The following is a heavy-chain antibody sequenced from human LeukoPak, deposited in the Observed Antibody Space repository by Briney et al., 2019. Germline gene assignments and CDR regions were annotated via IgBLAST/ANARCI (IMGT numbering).Heavy chain of an antibody. CDR1: GFTFSSYD. CDR2: IGTAGDT. D-gene: IGHD6-19*01. V-gene: IGHV3-13*01. Sequence: PGGSLRLSCAASGFTFSSYDMHWVRHATGKGLEWVSAIGTAGDTYYPGSVKGRFTISRENAKNSLYLQMNSLRAGDTAVYYCARSGSGRYRDAFDIWGQGTMVTVSS. J-gene: IGHJ3*02. CDR3: ARSGSGRYRDAFDI.